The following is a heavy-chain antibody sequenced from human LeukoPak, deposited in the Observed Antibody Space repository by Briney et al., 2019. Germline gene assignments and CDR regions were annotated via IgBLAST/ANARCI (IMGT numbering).Heavy chain of an antibody. CDR1: VFTFFDYG. J-gene: IGHJ3*02. CDR2: INWNGGST. Sequence: GGSLRLSCAASVFTFFDYGMSWVRQAPGKGLEWVSDINWNGGSTGYADSVKGRFTISRDNAKRSLYLHMNRLRAEDTALYYFACVRVQNKVAFDIWGKGTMVTVSS. CDR3: ACVRVQNKVAFDI. V-gene: IGHV3-20*04. D-gene: IGHD2/OR15-2a*01.